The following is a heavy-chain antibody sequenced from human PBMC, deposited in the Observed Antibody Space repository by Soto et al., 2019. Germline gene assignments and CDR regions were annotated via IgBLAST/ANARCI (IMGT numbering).Heavy chain of an antibody. CDR1: GGSISSGGYS. CDR3: ASFYDSSGYYPLYYGMDV. V-gene: IGHV4-30-2*01. Sequence: QLQLQESGSGLVKPSQTLSLTCAVSGGSISSGGYSWSWIRQPPGKGLEWIGYIYHSGSTYYNPSLKSRVTISVDRSKNQFSLKLSSVTAADTAVYYCASFYDSSGYYPLYYGMDVWGQGTTVTVSS. CDR2: IYHSGST. D-gene: IGHD3-22*01. J-gene: IGHJ6*02.